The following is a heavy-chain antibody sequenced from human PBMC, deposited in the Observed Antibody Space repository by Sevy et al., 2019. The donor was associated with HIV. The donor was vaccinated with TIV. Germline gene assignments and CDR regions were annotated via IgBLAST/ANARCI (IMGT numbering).Heavy chain of an antibody. CDR1: GFTFSNHA. CDR3: ARDRKVLLVVYAIPFDAFDI. V-gene: IGHV3-30*02. CDR2: IRNDGSHE. D-gene: IGHD2-8*02. J-gene: IGHJ3*02. Sequence: GGSLRLSCTASGFTFSNHAMHWVRQGPGKGPEWVAFIRNDGSHEYDADSVKGRFTISRDNSKNTLYLQMNSLRPEDTAVYYCARDRKVLLVVYAIPFDAFDIWGQWTMVTVSS.